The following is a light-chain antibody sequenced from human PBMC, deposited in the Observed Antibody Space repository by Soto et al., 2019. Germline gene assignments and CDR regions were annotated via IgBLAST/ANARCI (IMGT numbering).Light chain of an antibody. J-gene: IGLJ2*01. Sequence: QPVLTQAPSASGTPGQRVTIFCSGSSSNIGSNTVNWYHQLPGTAPKLVIFNDNLRPSGVPDRFSGSKSGTSASLAISGLQSEDEADYYCAVWDDSLNGIVFGGGTKLTVL. CDR2: NDN. CDR1: SSNIGSNT. CDR3: AVWDDSLNGIV. V-gene: IGLV1-44*01.